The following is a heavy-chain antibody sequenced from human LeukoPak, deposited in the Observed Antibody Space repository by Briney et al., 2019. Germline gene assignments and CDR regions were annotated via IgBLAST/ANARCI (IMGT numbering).Heavy chain of an antibody. Sequence: GGSLRLSCAASGFTVSSNYMSWVRQAPGKGLEWVSVIYSGGSTYYADSVKGRFTISRDNSKNTLYLQMNSLRAEDTAVYYCARVGLWFWELHENWGQGTLVTVSS. V-gene: IGHV3-66*01. CDR2: IYSGGST. D-gene: IGHD3-10*01. CDR1: GFTVSSNY. J-gene: IGHJ4*02. CDR3: ARVGLWFWELHEN.